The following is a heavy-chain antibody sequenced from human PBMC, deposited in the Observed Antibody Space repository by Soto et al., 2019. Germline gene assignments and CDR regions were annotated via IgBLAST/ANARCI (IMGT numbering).Heavy chain of an antibody. CDR2: IKQDGGEK. CDR3: AIVTLAISPPPIKH. Sequence: GGSLRLSCAASGFTFSYYWMSWVRQAPGKGLEWVANIKQDGGEKYYVDSVRGRFTVSRDNAKNSLYLQMNSLRVDDTAVYYCAIVTLAISPPPIKHWGQGTLVTVSS. D-gene: IGHD3-3*01. V-gene: IGHV3-7*01. J-gene: IGHJ4*02. CDR1: GFTFSYYW.